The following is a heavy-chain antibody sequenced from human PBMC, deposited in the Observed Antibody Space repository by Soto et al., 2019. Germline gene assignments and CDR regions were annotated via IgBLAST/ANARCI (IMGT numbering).Heavy chain of an antibody. CDR2: IYYSGST. Sequence: SETLSLTCTVSGGSISSYYWSWIRQPPGKGLEWIVYIYYSGSTYYNPSLKSRVTISVDTSKNQFSLKLSSVTAADTAAYYCAREGREYGDYDYWGQGTLVTVSS. CDR3: AREGREYGDYDY. J-gene: IGHJ4*02. D-gene: IGHD4-17*01. V-gene: IGHV4-59*01. CDR1: GGSISSYY.